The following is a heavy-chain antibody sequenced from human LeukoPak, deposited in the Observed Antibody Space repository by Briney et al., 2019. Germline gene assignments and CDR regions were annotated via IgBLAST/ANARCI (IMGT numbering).Heavy chain of an antibody. CDR1: GFTFSSYS. Sequence: PGGSLRLSCAASGFTFSSYSMNWVRQAPGKGLEWVSYISSSSSTIYYADSVKGRFTISRDNSKNTLYLQMNSLRAEDTAVYYCANGAPSNDFWSGYYYYGMDVWGQGTTVTVSS. D-gene: IGHD3-3*01. CDR2: ISSSSSTI. J-gene: IGHJ6*02. CDR3: ANGAPSNDFWSGYYYYGMDV. V-gene: IGHV3-48*01.